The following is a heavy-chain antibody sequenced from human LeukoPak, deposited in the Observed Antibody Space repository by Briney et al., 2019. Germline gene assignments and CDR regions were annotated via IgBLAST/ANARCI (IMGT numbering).Heavy chain of an antibody. D-gene: IGHD5-12*01. CDR2: IYYSENS. J-gene: IGHJ4*02. Sequence: PSETLSLTCTVSGGSISSFYWSWIRQTPWKGLEWIGYIYYSENSNYNPSLKSRVTMSVDTSKNQFSLKLSSVTAADTAVYYCARQGPTHQYSGYDLSFDYWGQGTLVTVSS. V-gene: IGHV4-59*08. CDR3: ARQGPTHQYSGYDLSFDY. CDR1: GGSISSFY.